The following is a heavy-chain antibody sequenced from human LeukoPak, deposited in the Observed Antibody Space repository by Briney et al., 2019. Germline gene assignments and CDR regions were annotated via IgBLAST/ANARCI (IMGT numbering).Heavy chain of an antibody. Sequence: GRSLRLSCAASGFTFSSYWMSWVRQAPGEGLEWVANIKQDGSEKYYVDSVKGRFTISRDNAKNSLYLQMNSLRAEDTAVYYCAREEADSSSPLDYWGQGTLVTVSS. V-gene: IGHV3-7*01. CDR1: GFTFSSYW. CDR3: AREEADSSSPLDY. J-gene: IGHJ4*02. CDR2: IKQDGSEK. D-gene: IGHD6-6*01.